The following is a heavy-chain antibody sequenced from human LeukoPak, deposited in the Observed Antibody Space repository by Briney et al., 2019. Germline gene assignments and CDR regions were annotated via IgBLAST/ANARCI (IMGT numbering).Heavy chain of an antibody. CDR1: GFTFSDFY. Sequence: GGSLRLSCAASGFTFSDFYMSWIRQAPGKGLEWVSYISSSGSTTYYADSVKGRVTISRDNAKNSVDLQLNRLRAEDTAVYYCASIDSSSWYDAFDIWGQGTMVTVSS. D-gene: IGHD6-13*01. CDR2: ISSSGSTT. V-gene: IGHV3-11*04. CDR3: ASIDSSSWYDAFDI. J-gene: IGHJ3*02.